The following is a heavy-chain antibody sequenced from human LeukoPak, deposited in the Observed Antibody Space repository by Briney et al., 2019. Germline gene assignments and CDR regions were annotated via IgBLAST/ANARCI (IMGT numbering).Heavy chain of an antibody. V-gene: IGHV1-69*04. CDR2: IIPILGIA. Sequence: ASVKVSCKASGGTFSSYAISWVRQAPGQGLEWMGRIIPILGIANYAQKFQGRVTITADKSTSTAYMELSSLRSEDTAVYYCARAPLIAAAGTGGSCFDYWGQGTLVTVSS. J-gene: IGHJ4*02. D-gene: IGHD6-13*01. CDR1: GGTFSSYA. CDR3: ARAPLIAAAGTGGSCFDY.